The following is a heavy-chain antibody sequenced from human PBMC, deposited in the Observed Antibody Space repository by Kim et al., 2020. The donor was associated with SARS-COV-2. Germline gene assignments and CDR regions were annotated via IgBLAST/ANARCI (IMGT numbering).Heavy chain of an antibody. V-gene: IGHV3-53*01. J-gene: IGHJ4*02. Sequence: DSVKGRFTLSRDNSKNTRYLQMSSARAEDTAVYHCARRRLGAPGGGQNFDYWGQGTPVTVSS. CDR3: ARRRLGAPGGGQNFDY. D-gene: IGHD1-26*01.